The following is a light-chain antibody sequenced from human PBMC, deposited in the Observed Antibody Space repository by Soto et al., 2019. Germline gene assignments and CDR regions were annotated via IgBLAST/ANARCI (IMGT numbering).Light chain of an antibody. Sequence: QSVLTQPPSVSAAPGQRVTISCSGSSANIGSNYVSWYQHLPGTAPKLVIYDSDRRPSEIPDRFSGSKSGTSATLDITGLQTGDEGDYYCGAWDGSLSVVLFGGGTNLTVL. CDR2: DSD. CDR3: GAWDGSLSVVL. CDR1: SANIGSNY. V-gene: IGLV1-51*01. J-gene: IGLJ2*01.